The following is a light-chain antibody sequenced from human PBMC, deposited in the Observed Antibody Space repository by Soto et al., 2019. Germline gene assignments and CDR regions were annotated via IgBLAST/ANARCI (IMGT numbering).Light chain of an antibody. CDR2: LNSDGSH. CDR3: QTWGTGIYVV. V-gene: IGLV4-69*01. CDR1: SGHSSYA. Sequence: QLVLTQSPSASASLGASVKLTCTLSSGHSSYAIAWHQQQPEKGPRYLMKLNSDGSHSKGDGIPDRFSGSSSGAERYLTISGLQSEDEADYYCQTWGTGIYVVFGGGTNLTVL. J-gene: IGLJ2*01.